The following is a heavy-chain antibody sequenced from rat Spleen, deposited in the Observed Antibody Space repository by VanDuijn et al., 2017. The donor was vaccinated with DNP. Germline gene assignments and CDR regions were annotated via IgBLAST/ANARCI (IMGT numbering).Heavy chain of an antibody. V-gene: IGHV5-27*01. D-gene: IGHD1-1*01. CDR1: GITFRDHN. J-gene: IGHJ2*01. CDR3: TTGVVDY. CDR2: ISTSGGST. Sequence: EVQLVESGGGLVQPGRSLKLSCAVSGITFRDHNMAWVRQAPTKGLEWVATISTSGGSTYYRDSMKGRFTISRDNAKSTLYLQMDSLRSEDTATYYCTTGVVDYWGQGVMVTVSS.